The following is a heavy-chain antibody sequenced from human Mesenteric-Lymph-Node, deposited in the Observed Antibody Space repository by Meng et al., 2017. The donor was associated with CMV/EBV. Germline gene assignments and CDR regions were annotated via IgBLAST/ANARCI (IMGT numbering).Heavy chain of an antibody. V-gene: IGHV3-21*01. D-gene: IGHD6-13*01. J-gene: IGHJ4*02. CDR2: ISSSSSYI. CDR3: ARSRTGIAAAGTDY. Sequence: ASGFPFSSYSMNWVRQAPGKGLEWVSSISSSSSYIYYADSVKGRFTISRDNAKNSLYLQMNSLRAEDTAVYYCARSRTGIAAAGTDYWGQGTLVTVSS. CDR1: GFPFSSYS.